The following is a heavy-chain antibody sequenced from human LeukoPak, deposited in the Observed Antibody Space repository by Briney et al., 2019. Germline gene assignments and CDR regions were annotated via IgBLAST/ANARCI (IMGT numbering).Heavy chain of an antibody. CDR3: ARNSAVATSRSWFDP. J-gene: IGHJ5*02. V-gene: IGHV4-59*08. CDR1: DGSISNYY. CDR2: DYYSGST. D-gene: IGHD6-19*01. Sequence: MPSETLSLTCSVFDGSISNYYWSWIRQPPGKGLEWIGYDYYSGSTTYNPSLESRVTISVDTSKNQFSLKLTAVTAADTAVYCCARNSAVATSRSWFDPWGQGTLVTVSS.